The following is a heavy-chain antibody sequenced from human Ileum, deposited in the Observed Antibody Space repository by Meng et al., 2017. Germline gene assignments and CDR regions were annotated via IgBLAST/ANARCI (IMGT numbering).Heavy chain of an antibody. D-gene: IGHD2-2*01. Sequence: EVRRGEAGGGGGQPGESLRRACAASGFTFSRSWMHWVRQVPGKGLLWVAHINDDGSTTTYADSVMGRFTISRDNARNTVDLQMSSLRAEDTAIYYCTADGGVPAASPYWGQGILVTVSS. CDR1: GFTFSRSW. J-gene: IGHJ4*02. V-gene: IGHV3-74*03. CDR2: INDDGSTT. CDR3: TADGGVPAASPY.